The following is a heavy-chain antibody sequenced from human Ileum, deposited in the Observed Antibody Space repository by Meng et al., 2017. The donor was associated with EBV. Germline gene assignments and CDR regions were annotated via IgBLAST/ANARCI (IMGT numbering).Heavy chain of an antibody. CDR3: AYYFVGQGGPGS. CDR1: VGSVIMMDCL. Sequence: GPGFRQPSAPHPHTWSVSVGSVIMMDCLCIWSLLPSEKDQEWFSCIYDSEHAEYNPSLNSRVTISIDTARNHFVLKLTSVTAADTAVCYCAYYFVGQGGPGSWGQGTLVTVSS. CDR2: IYDSEHA. J-gene: IGHJ5*02. V-gene: IGHV4-61*03. D-gene: IGHD3-9*01.